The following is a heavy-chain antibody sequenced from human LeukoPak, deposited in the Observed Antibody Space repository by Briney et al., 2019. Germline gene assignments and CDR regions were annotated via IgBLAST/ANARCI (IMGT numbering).Heavy chain of an antibody. CDR2: IYHSGST. V-gene: IGHV4-30-2*01. J-gene: IGHJ3*02. D-gene: IGHD3-10*01. CDR3: ARAFHYYGSGSYYLGAFDI. Sequence: PSQTLSLTCAVSGGSISSGGYSWSWIRQPPGKGLEWIGYIYHSGSTYYNPSLKSRVTISVSRSKNQFSLKLSSVTAADTALYYCARAFHYYGSGSYYLGAFDIWGQGTMSPSLQ. CDR1: GGSISSGGYS.